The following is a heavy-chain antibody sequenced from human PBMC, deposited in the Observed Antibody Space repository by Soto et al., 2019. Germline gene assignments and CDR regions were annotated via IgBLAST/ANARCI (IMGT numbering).Heavy chain of an antibody. CDR3: ARLYCSSTSCYLDY. Sequence: ASVKVSCKASGYTFANYDINWVRQATGLGLEWMGWMNPNSGNTGYAQKFQGRVTITADESTSTAYMELSSLRSEDTAVYYCARLYCSSTSCYLDYWGQGTLVTVSS. CDR1: GYTFANYD. V-gene: IGHV1-8*01. CDR2: MNPNSGNT. D-gene: IGHD2-2*01. J-gene: IGHJ4*02.